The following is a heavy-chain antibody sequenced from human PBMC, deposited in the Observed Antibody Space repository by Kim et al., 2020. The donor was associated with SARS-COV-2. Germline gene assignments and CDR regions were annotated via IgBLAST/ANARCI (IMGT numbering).Heavy chain of an antibody. Sequence: ASVKVSCKASGYTFTSYYMHWVRQAPGQGLEWMGIINPSGGSTSYAQKFQGRVTMTRDTSTSTVYMELSSLRSEDTAVYYCARDLVLRFLEGYYYYYYGMDVWGQGTTVTVSS. J-gene: IGHJ6*02. CDR2: INPSGGST. CDR1: GYTFTSYY. CDR3: ARDLVLRFLEGYYYYYYGMDV. D-gene: IGHD3-3*01. V-gene: IGHV1-46*01.